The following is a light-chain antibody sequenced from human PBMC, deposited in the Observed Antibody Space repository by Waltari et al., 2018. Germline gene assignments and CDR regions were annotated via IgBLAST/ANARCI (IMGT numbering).Light chain of an antibody. CDR2: EGT. V-gene: IGLV2-14*01. CDR1: TSDIGNHDY. J-gene: IGLJ2*01. Sequence: QSALTQPASVSGSPGQSITISCTGTTSDIGNHDYVSWYQQHPGQAPKPLFYEGTNRPSGVSTRFSGAKSGSTASLTISGLQADDEAHYYCSSYTGSSTLLVFGGGTDLTVL. CDR3: SSYTGSSTLLV.